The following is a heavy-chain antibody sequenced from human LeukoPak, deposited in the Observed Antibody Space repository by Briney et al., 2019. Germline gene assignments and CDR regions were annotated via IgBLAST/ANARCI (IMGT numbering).Heavy chain of an antibody. Sequence: PGGSLRLSCAASGFTFGNFWMNWVRQAPGKGLEWVANIKQDGSEKYYVDSVKGRFTISRDNAKNSLYLQMNSLRAEDTAMYYCAGDSSCYDYWGQGTLVTVSS. V-gene: IGHV3-7*01. CDR2: IKQDGSEK. D-gene: IGHD2-2*01. CDR3: AGDSSCYDY. J-gene: IGHJ4*02. CDR1: GFTFGNFW.